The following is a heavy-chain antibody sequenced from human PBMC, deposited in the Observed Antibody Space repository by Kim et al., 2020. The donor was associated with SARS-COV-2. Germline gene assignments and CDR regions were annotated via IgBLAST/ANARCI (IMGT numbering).Heavy chain of an antibody. CDR3: AKDLLYVPGRGYFDS. D-gene: IGHD3-10*01. V-gene: IGHV3-23*01. Sequence: ATSVRGRFTISRDNAKNTLFLQMDSLRVDDTAVYYCAKDLLYVPGRGYFDSWGQGVVVTVSS. J-gene: IGHJ4*02.